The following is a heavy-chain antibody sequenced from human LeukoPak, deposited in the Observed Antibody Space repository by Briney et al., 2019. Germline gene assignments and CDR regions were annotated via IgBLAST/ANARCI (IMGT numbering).Heavy chain of an antibody. D-gene: IGHD3-22*01. CDR3: ARVKNYYDSSGYYGAFDI. Sequence: ASVKVSCKVSGYTLTELSMHWVRQAPGQGLEWMGWISAYNGNTNYAQKLQGRVTMTTDTSTSTAYMELRSLRSDDTAVYYCARVKNYYDSSGYYGAFDIWGQGTMVTVSS. CDR1: GYTLTELS. V-gene: IGHV1-18*01. J-gene: IGHJ3*02. CDR2: ISAYNGNT.